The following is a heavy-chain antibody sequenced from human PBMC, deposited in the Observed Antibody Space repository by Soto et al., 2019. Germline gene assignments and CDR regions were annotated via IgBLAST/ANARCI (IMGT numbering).Heavy chain of an antibody. CDR1: GYTFTSYA. V-gene: IGHV1-3*01. CDR2: INAGNGNT. Sequence: ASVKVSCKASGYTFTSYAMHWVRQAPGQRLEWMGWINAGNGNTKYSQKFQDRVTITRDTSASTAYMELSSLRSEDTAVYYCARMYYYDSSGYYFPLYFDYWGQGTLVTVSS. CDR3: ARMYYYDSSGYYFPLYFDY. D-gene: IGHD3-22*01. J-gene: IGHJ4*02.